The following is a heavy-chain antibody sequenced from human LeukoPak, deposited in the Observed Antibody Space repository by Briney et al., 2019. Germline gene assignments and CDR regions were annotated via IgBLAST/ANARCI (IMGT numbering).Heavy chain of an antibody. CDR1: GFTFSSYS. J-gene: IGHJ4*02. D-gene: IGHD3-22*01. Sequence: GGSLRLSCAASGFTFSSYSMNWVRQAPGKGLEWVSSINSSSSYISYADSLKGRFTISRDNAKNSLYLQMNSLRAEDTAVYYCARAYYDSSGYYQDWGQGTLVTVSS. CDR2: INSSSSYI. CDR3: ARAYYDSSGYYQD. V-gene: IGHV3-21*01.